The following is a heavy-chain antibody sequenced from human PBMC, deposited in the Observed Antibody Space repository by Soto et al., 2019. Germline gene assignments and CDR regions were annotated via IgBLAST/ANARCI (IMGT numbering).Heavy chain of an antibody. J-gene: IGHJ4*02. CDR2: ISAYNGNT. Sequence: ASVKVSCKTSGYTFTSYGIGWVRQAPGQGLEWMGWISAYNGNTNYAQKLQGRVTMTTDTSTSTAYMELRSLRSDDTAVYYCARALDIVVVPAALDYWGQGTLVTVSS. CDR3: ARALDIVVVPAALDY. D-gene: IGHD2-2*03. CDR1: GYTFTSYG. V-gene: IGHV1-18*01.